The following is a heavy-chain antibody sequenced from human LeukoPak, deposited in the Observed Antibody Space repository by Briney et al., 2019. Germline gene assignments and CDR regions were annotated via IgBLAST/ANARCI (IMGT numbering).Heavy chain of an antibody. CDR1: GGSFSGYY. CDR2: INHSGST. J-gene: IGHJ4*02. D-gene: IGHD3-22*01. Sequence: PSETLSLTCAVYGGSFSGYYWSWIRQPPGKGLEWIGEINHSGSTNYNPSLKSRVTISVDTSKNQFSLKLSSVTAADTAVYYCASFSTYYDSSGLFAYWGQGTLVTVSS. CDR3: ASFSTYYDSSGLFAY. V-gene: IGHV4-34*01.